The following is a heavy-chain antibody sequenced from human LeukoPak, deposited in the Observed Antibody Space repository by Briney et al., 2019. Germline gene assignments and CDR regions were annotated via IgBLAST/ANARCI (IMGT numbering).Heavy chain of an antibody. D-gene: IGHD4-17*01. J-gene: IGHJ4*02. CDR3: AKGFRWTVTTVYFDY. CDR2: ISGSGGST. Sequence: RGSLRLSCAASGFTFSSYAMSWVRQAPGKGLEWVSAISGSGGSTYYADSVKGRFTISRDNSKNTLYLQMNSLRAEDTAVYYCAKGFRWTVTTVYFDYWGQGTLVTVSS. V-gene: IGHV3-23*01. CDR1: GFTFSSYA.